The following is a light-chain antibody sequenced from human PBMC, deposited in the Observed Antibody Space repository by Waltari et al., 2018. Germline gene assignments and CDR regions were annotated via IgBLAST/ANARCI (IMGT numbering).Light chain of an antibody. J-gene: IGKJ4*01. CDR2: DAS. Sequence: ENVLTQSPATVSLSPGERATLSCRASHSTNNYLAWYQQRPGQAPRLLIYDASTRATGIPARFSGSGFGTDFTLTISSLEPDDFAVYYCQQRGSWPITFGGGTKIEIK. V-gene: IGKV3-11*01. CDR1: HSTNNY. CDR3: QQRGSWPIT.